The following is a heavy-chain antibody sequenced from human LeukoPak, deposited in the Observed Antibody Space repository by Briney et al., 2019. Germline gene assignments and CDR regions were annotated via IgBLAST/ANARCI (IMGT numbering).Heavy chain of an antibody. J-gene: IGHJ4*02. CDR2: VSSSSSYI. CDR1: GFTFSSYS. V-gene: IGHV3-21*01. CDR3: ARWDRFHGV. Sequence: GSLRLSCAASGFTFSSYSMNWVRQAPGKGLEWVSSVSSSSSYIYYANSVKGRFTTSRDNAKTSLYLQMNSLGVEDTAVYYCARWDRFHGVWGQGTLVTVSS. D-gene: IGHD1-14*01.